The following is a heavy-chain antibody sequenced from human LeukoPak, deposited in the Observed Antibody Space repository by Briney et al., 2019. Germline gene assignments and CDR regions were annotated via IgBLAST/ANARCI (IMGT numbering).Heavy chain of an antibody. V-gene: IGHV3-48*04. CDR3: ASGGPGAVDFDY. D-gene: IGHD2-15*01. Sequence: GGSLRLSCAASGFPFSSYGMNWVRQAPGKGLEWVSYINSGGSNTFYADSVKGRFTISRDNTKNSLYPQMNSLRAEDTAVYYCASGGPGAVDFDYWGQGMLVTVSS. J-gene: IGHJ4*02. CDR2: INSGGSNT. CDR1: GFPFSSYG.